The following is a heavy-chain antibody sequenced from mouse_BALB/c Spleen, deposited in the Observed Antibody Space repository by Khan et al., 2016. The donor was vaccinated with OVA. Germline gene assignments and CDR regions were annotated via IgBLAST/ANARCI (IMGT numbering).Heavy chain of an antibody. Sequence: EVELVESGGDLVKPGGSLKLSCSASGFTFSTYAMSWVRQTPAKRLEWVATISSGGDYIYYPDSVKGRFTISRDNAKNTLYLQMISLRSEDTAMYYCARHNYGPFAYWGQGTLVTVSA. V-gene: IGHV5-9-3*01. CDR2: ISSGGDYI. CDR1: GFTFSTYA. CDR3: ARHNYGPFAY. J-gene: IGHJ3*01. D-gene: IGHD1-1*01.